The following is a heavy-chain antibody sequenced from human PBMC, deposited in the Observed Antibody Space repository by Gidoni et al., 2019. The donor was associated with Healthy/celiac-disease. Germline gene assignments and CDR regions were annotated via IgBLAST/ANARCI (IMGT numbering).Heavy chain of an antibody. CDR3: ARIVGATTYWYFDL. J-gene: IGHJ2*01. Sequence: QVQLQESGPGLVKPSATLSLTCTVSGGPVSRGSYYWSWIRQPPGKGLEWIGYIYYSGSTNYNPSLKSRVTISVDTSKNQFSLKLSSVTAADTAVYYCARIVGATTYWYFDLWGRGTLVTVSS. CDR1: GGPVSRGSYY. V-gene: IGHV4-61*01. D-gene: IGHD1-26*01. CDR2: IYYSGST.